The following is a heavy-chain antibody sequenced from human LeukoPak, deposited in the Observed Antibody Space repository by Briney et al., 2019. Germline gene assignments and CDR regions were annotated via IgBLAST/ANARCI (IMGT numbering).Heavy chain of an antibody. Sequence: GASVTVSCKASGYTFIGYYMHWVRQAPGQGLEWMGWISAYNGNTNYAQKLQGRVTMTTDTSTSTAYMELRSLRSDDTAVYYCARDRGFRGAFDYWGQGTLVTVSS. CDR1: GYTFIGYY. J-gene: IGHJ4*02. CDR3: ARDRGFRGAFDY. CDR2: ISAYNGNT. V-gene: IGHV1-18*04. D-gene: IGHD3-10*01.